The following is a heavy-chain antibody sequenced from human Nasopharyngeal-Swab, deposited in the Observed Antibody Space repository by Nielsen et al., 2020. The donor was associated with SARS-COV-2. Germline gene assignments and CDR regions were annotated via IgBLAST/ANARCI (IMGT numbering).Heavy chain of an antibody. D-gene: IGHD3-16*02. J-gene: IGHJ4*02. V-gene: IGHV3-30*18. CDR1: GFTFNSYG. CDR2: ISYDGNDK. Sequence: GESLKISCAASGFTFNSYGMHWVRQAPGKGLEWVALISYDGNDKSYGDSVKGRFTISRDNSKNTLYLQMNSLRAEDTAVYYCEKDEMIRGVIGGSYFDSWGQGTLVTVSS. CDR3: EKDEMIRGVIGGSYFDS.